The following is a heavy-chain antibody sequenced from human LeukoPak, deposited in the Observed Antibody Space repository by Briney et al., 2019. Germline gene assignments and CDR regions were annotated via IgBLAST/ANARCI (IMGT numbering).Heavy chain of an antibody. Sequence: PGGSLRLSCAASGFTFSDYYMSWIRQAPGKGLEWVSYISGSNNYTNYADSLKGRFTISRDNAKNSLYLQMNCLRAEDTAVYYCARDLLSSGYYDYWGQGTLVTVSS. CDR3: ARDLLSSGYYDY. CDR2: ISGSNNYT. D-gene: IGHD6-19*01. CDR1: GFTFSDYY. J-gene: IGHJ4*02. V-gene: IGHV3-11*05.